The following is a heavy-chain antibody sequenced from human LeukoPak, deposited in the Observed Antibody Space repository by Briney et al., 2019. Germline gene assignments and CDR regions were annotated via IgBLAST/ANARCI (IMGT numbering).Heavy chain of an antibody. V-gene: IGHV4-59*08. Sequence: SETLSLTCPVSGGSISSNYWSWIRQPPGKGLEWIGYIYYSGSTNYNPSLKSRVTISVDTSKNQFSLKLSSVTAADTAVYYCARHSSSWYVDYWGQGTLVTVSS. CDR1: GGSISSNY. CDR3: ARHSSSWYVDY. CDR2: IYYSGST. D-gene: IGHD6-13*01. J-gene: IGHJ4*02.